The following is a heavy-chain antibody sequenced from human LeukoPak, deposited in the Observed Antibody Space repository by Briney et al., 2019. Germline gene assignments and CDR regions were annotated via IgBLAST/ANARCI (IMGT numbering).Heavy chain of an antibody. Sequence: SETLSLTCTVSGGSISSSSYYWGWIRQPPGKGLEWIGSIYYSGSTYYNPSLKSRVTISVDTSKNQFSLKLSSVTAADTAVYYCAREQGAAFDIWGQGTMVTVSS. V-gene: IGHV4-39*07. CDR2: IYYSGST. CDR3: AREQGAAFDI. CDR1: GGSISSSSYY. J-gene: IGHJ3*02. D-gene: IGHD1-26*01.